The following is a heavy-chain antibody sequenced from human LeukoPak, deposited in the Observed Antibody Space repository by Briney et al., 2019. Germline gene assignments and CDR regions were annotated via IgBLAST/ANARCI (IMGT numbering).Heavy chain of an antibody. CDR3: ARARMVGGTTYYFAY. Sequence: PGGSLRLSCAASGFTFRDYGMHWVRQAPGKGLEWVALIWYDGTIKDYADSVKGRFTISRDNSKNTLYLQMNSLRAEDTSVYYCARARMVGGTTYYFAYWGQGTLVTVSS. D-gene: IGHD1-26*01. CDR1: GFTFRDYG. CDR2: IWYDGTIK. J-gene: IGHJ4*02. V-gene: IGHV3-33*01.